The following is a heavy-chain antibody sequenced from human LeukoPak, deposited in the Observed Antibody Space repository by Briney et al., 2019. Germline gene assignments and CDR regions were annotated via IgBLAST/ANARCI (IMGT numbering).Heavy chain of an antibody. J-gene: IGHJ4*02. CDR2: ISWNSGSI. Sequence: PGGSLRLSCAASGFTFDDYAMHWVRQAPGKGLEWVSGISWNSGSIGYADSVKGRFTISRDHAKNSLYLQMNSLRAEDTALYYCAKDKKSVTVHSILDYWGQGTLVTVSS. V-gene: IGHV3-9*01. CDR1: GFTFDDYA. D-gene: IGHD3-3*02. CDR3: AKDKKSVTVHSILDY.